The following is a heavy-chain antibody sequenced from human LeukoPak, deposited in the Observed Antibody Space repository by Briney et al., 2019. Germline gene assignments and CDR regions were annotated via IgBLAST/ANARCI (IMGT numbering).Heavy chain of an antibody. CDR3: ARDHYDIIDY. D-gene: IGHD3-9*01. V-gene: IGHV3-7*01. Sequence: GGSLRLSCAASGFTFSSHWMSWVRQAPGKGLEWVAIIKEDGSAKYYVDSVKGRFTISRDNAKNSLSLQMNSLRAEDTAVYYCARDHYDIIDYWGQGTLVTVSS. CDR1: GFTFSSHW. CDR2: IKEDGSAK. J-gene: IGHJ4*02.